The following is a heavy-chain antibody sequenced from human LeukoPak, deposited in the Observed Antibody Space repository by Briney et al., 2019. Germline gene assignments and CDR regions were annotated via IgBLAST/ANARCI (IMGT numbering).Heavy chain of an antibody. CDR3: ARDGGRDGYNLGFDY. Sequence: GGSLRLSCAASGFTFSSYSMNWVRQAPGKGLGWVSSISSSSSYIYYADSVKGRFTISRDNAKNSLYLQMNSLRAEDTAVYYCARDGGRDGYNLGFDYWGQGTLVTVSS. CDR1: GFTFSSYS. D-gene: IGHD5-12*01. J-gene: IGHJ4*02. CDR2: ISSSSSYI. V-gene: IGHV3-21*01.